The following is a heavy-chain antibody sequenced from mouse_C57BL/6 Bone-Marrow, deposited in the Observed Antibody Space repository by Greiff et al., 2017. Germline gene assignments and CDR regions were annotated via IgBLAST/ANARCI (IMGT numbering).Heavy chain of an antibody. V-gene: IGHV1-81*01. Sequence: QVQLKESGAELARPGASVKLSCKASGYTFTSYGISWVKQRTGQGLEWIGEIYPRSGNTYYNEKFKGKATLTADKSSSTAYMELRSLTSEDSAVYFCARWIPFITTVVALYYYAMDYWGQGTSVTVSS. CDR3: ARWIPFITTVVALYYYAMDY. CDR2: IYPRSGNT. J-gene: IGHJ4*01. CDR1: GYTFTSYG. D-gene: IGHD1-1*01.